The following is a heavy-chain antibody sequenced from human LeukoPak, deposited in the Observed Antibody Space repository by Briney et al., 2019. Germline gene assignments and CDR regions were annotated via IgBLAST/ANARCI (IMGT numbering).Heavy chain of an antibody. Sequence: PTQTLSLTCTVSGGSISSGGYYWSWIRQHPGKGLEWIGYIYYSGSTYYNPSLKSRVTISVDTSKNQFSLKLSSVTAADTAVYYCARVNVYNDFWSGPDYWGQGTLVTVSS. V-gene: IGHV4-31*03. J-gene: IGHJ4*02. CDR2: IYYSGST. CDR1: GGSISSGGYY. CDR3: ARVNVYNDFWSGPDY. D-gene: IGHD3-3*01.